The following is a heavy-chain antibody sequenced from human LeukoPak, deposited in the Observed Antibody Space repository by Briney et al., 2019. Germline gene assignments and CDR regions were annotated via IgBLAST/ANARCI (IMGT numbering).Heavy chain of an antibody. CDR1: GFFFGSYA. V-gene: IGHV3-23*01. Sequence: GGSLRLSCAASGFFFGSYAMTWVRQAPGKGLEWVSGISGRGEKTYYADSVKGRFTISRDNSKYTLYLQMSGLRAEDTAVYYCARDNNSWFDPWGQGTLVTVSS. J-gene: IGHJ5*02. CDR3: ARDNNSWFDP. CDR2: ISGRGEKT.